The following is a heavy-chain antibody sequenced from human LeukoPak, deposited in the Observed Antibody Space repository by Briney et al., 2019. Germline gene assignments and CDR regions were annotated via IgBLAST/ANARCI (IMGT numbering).Heavy chain of an antibody. Sequence: SETLSLTCTVSGGSISSSSYYWGWIRQPPGKGLEWIGSIYYSGSTYYNPSLKSRVTISVDTSKNQFSLKLSSVTAADTAVYYCARERTGDSFDYWGQGTLVTVSS. CDR2: IYYSGST. J-gene: IGHJ4*02. CDR1: GGSISSSSYY. CDR3: ARERTGDSFDY. V-gene: IGHV4-39*07. D-gene: IGHD7-27*01.